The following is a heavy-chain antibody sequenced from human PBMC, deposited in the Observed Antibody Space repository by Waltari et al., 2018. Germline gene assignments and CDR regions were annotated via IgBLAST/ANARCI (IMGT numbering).Heavy chain of an antibody. J-gene: IGHJ5*02. D-gene: IGHD2-15*01. V-gene: IGHV4-38-2*02. CDR3: ARDPVGYCSGGSCFT. CDR2: IYQSGGT. CDR1: GYSISSGYY. Sequence: QVQLQESGPGLVKPSETLSLTCAVSGYSISSGYYWGWIRQPPGKGLQWIGSIYQSGGTYDNPSLKSRVTISVDTSKNQFSLKRSSVTAADTAVYYCARDPVGYCSGGSCFTWGQGTLVTVSS.